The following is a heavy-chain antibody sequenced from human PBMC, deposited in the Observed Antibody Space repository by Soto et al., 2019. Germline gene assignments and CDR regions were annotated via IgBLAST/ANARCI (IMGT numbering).Heavy chain of an antibody. V-gene: IGHV3-74*01. CDR3: AREVVGWPLDY. J-gene: IGHJ4*02. CDR1: GFTFSTSW. Sequence: GGSLRLSCVVSGFTFSTSWMHWVRQAPGKGPVWVSRINSDGSSTSYADSVKGRFTISRDNAKNTVYLQMSSLRAEDTAVYYCAREVVGWPLDYWGQGALVTVSS. CDR2: INSDGSST. D-gene: IGHD2-21*01.